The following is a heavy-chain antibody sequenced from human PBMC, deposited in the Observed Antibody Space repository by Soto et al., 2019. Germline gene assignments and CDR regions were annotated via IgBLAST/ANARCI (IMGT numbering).Heavy chain of an antibody. CDR3: ARAQGYCSSTSCRNWFDP. D-gene: IGHD2-2*01. V-gene: IGHV1-2*04. J-gene: IGHJ5*02. Sequence: ASVKVSCKASGYTFTGYYMHWVRQAPGQGLEWMGWINPNSGGTNYAQKFQGWVTMTRDTSINTAYMELSRLRSDDTAVYYCARAQGYCSSTSCRNWFDPWGQGTLVTVSS. CDR2: INPNSGGT. CDR1: GYTFTGYY.